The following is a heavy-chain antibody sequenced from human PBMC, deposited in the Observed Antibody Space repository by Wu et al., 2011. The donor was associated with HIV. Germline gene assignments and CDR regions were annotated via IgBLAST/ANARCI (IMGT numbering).Heavy chain of an antibody. Sequence: GREVKKPGASVKLSCKASGYTLTGYYMYWVRQAPGQGLEWVGWINPNNGGTNYAQKFQGRVTMTRDTSISTAYMELSRLRSDDTAVYYCARPYCSGGNCLGFDFWGQGTLVTVSS. J-gene: IGHJ4*02. CDR3: ARPYCSGGNCLGFDF. D-gene: IGHD2-15*01. V-gene: IGHV1-2*02. CDR2: INPNNGGT. CDR1: GYTLTGYY.